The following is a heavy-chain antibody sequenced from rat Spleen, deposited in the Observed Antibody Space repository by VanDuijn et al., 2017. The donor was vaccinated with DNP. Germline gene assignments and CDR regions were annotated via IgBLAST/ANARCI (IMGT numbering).Heavy chain of an antibody. Sequence: EVQLVESGGGLVQPGRSLKLSCAASGFTFSYYWMAWIRQVPGKGLEWIATITSGGGTTSYPDSVKGRFTISRDDAKNTLSLQMNSLRSEDTATYYCARVGDLHDGGDGDVLDAWGQGTSVTVSS. CDR3: ARVGDLHDGGDGDVLDA. J-gene: IGHJ4*01. CDR1: GFTFSYYW. CDR2: ITSGGGTT. V-gene: IGHV5-31*01. D-gene: IGHD1-12*02.